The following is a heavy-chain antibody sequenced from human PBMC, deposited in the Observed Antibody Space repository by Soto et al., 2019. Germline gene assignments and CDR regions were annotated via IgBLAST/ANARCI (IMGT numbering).Heavy chain of an antibody. Sequence: GGSLRLSCAASGFTFGNYAMNWVRQAPGKGLEWISSISDPGTSTYYANSVKGRFSMSRDNSKNTLFLQMNRLRADDTAVYYCAKSLVTPPDAFDLWGRGTLVTVSS. CDR1: GFTFGNYA. V-gene: IGHV3-23*01. CDR2: ISDPGTST. J-gene: IGHJ3*01. CDR3: AKSLVTPPDAFDL. D-gene: IGHD2-21*02.